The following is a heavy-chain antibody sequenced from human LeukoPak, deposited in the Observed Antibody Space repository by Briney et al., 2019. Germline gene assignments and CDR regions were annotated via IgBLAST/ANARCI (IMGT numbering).Heavy chain of an antibody. Sequence: ASVKVSCKASGYTFTSYGISWVRQAPGQGLEWMGWISAYNGNTNYAQKLQGRVTMTTDTSTSTVYMELRSLRSDDTAVYYCARDYRGSYPPDYWGQGTLVTVSS. CDR3: ARDYRGSYPPDY. CDR1: GYTFTSYG. CDR2: ISAYNGNT. D-gene: IGHD1-26*01. V-gene: IGHV1-18*01. J-gene: IGHJ4*02.